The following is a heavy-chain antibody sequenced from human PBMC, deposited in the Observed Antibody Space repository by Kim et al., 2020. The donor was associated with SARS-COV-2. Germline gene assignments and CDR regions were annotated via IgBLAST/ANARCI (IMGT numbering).Heavy chain of an antibody. V-gene: IGHV6-1*01. Sequence: YSDYAISVERRITINPDTSKNQFSLQLNSVTPEDTAVYYCAKGGRYYDYWGQGTLVTVSS. CDR3: AKGGRYYDY. CDR2: YS. D-gene: IGHD1-26*01. J-gene: IGHJ4*02.